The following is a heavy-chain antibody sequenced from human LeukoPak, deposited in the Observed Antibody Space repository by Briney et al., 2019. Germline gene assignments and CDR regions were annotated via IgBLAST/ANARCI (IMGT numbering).Heavy chain of an antibody. CDR3: ASELEAAFLFGFDY. CDR2: ISSSGSTI. Sequence: GGSLRLSCAASGYTFSTYSMNWVRQAPGKGLQWVSYISSSGSTIYYADSVKGRFTISRDNAKNSLYLQMNSLRAEDTAVYYCASELEAAFLFGFDYWGQGTPVTVSS. CDR1: GYTFSTYS. V-gene: IGHV3-48*04. D-gene: IGHD3-3*01. J-gene: IGHJ4*02.